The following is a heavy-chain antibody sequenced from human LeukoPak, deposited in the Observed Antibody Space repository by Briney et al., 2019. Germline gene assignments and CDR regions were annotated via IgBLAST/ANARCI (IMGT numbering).Heavy chain of an antibody. Sequence: GASVKVSCKASGGTFSSYAISWVRQAPGQGLEWMGRIIPILGIANYAQKFQGRVTITADKSTSTAYMELSSLRSEDTAVYYCARDRGYSYGYPINFDYWGQGTLVTVSS. CDR1: GGTFSSYA. V-gene: IGHV1-69*04. D-gene: IGHD5-18*01. CDR3: ARDRGYSYGYPINFDY. J-gene: IGHJ4*02. CDR2: IIPILGIA.